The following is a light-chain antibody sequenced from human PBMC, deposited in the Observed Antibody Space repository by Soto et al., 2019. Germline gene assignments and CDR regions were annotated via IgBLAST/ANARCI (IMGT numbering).Light chain of an antibody. CDR3: SSYTSSSTLDV. CDR1: TSDVGGYNY. CDR2: EVS. Sequence: QSALTQPASVSGSPGQSITISCTGTTSDVGGYNYVSWYQHHPGKAPKLMIYEVSNRPSGISNRFSGSKSGNTASLTIPGLQAEDEAHYYCSSYTSSSTLDVFGTGTKVTVL. V-gene: IGLV2-14*01. J-gene: IGLJ1*01.